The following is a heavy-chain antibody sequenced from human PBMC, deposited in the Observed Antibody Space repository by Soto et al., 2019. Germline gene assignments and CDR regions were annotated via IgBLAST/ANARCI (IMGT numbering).Heavy chain of an antibody. CDR2: IYHSGST. CDR1: GGSISSGGYS. V-gene: IGHV4-30-2*01. D-gene: IGHD5-12*01. CDR3: AAGGGLPRYY. J-gene: IGHJ4*02. Sequence: QLQLQESGSGLVKPSQTLSLTCAVSGGSISSGGYSWSWIRQPPGKGLEWIGYIYHSGSTYYNPSLKGRVTMSVDRSKNQCSVKLSSVTAADTAVYYCAAGGGLPRYYWGQGTLVTVSS.